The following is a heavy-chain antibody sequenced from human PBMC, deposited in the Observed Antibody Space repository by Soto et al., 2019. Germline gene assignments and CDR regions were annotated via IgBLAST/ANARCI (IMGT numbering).Heavy chain of an antibody. V-gene: IGHV4-31*03. CDR1: GGSISSGSYY. J-gene: IGHJ4*02. CDR2: IYYSGST. Sequence: QVQLQESGPGLVKPSQTLSLTCTVSGGSISSGSYYWTWIRQQQGKGLEWIGYIYYSGSTYYNPSLKSRVTIPVDTSKNQFSLKLSSVTAADTAVYYGARQRPEAHYFDYWGQGTLVTVSS. D-gene: IGHD6-25*01. CDR3: ARQRPEAHYFDY.